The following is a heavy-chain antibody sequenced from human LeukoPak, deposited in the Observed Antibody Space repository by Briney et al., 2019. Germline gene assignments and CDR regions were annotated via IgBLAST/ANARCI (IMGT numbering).Heavy chain of an antibody. V-gene: IGHV4-4*07. CDR1: GGSISSYY. CDR2: IYTSGST. CDR3: AGTEPPTGNYNWFDP. D-gene: IGHD1-14*01. Sequence: SETLSLTCTVSGGSISSYYWSWIRQPAGKGLEWIGRIYTSGSTNYNPSLKSRVTMSVDTSKNQFSLKLSSVTAAGTAVYYCAGTEPPTGNYNWFDPWGQGTLVTVSS. J-gene: IGHJ5*02.